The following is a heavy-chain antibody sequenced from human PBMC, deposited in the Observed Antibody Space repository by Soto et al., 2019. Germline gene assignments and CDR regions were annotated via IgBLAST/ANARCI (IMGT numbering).Heavy chain of an antibody. Sequence: LRLSCAASGFNFSDYYMSWFRQAPGKGLEWVSYISGSGSTKHDADAVKGRFTISRDNTKNSLYLEMNSLRAEDAAVYYCARVGSIAAAGTPDYWGQGTLVTVSS. V-gene: IGHV3-11*01. CDR1: GFNFSDYY. D-gene: IGHD6-13*01. CDR2: ISGSGSTK. J-gene: IGHJ4*02. CDR3: ARVGSIAAAGTPDY.